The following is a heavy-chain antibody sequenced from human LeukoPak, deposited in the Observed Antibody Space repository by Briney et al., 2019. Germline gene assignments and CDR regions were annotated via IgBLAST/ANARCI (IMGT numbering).Heavy chain of an antibody. CDR2: ISYDGSNK. V-gene: IGHV3-30-3*02. CDR1: GFTFSSYA. CDR3: AKDRGYPTLFDY. J-gene: IGHJ4*02. D-gene: IGHD5-12*01. Sequence: GGSLRLSCAASGFTFSSYAMHWVRQAPGKGLEWVAVISYDGSNKYYADSVKGRFTISRDNSKNTLYLQMNSLRAEDTAVYYCAKDRGYPTLFDYWGQGTLVTVSS.